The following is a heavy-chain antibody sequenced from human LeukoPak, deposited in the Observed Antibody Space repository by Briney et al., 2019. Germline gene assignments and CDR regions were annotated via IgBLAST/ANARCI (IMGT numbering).Heavy chain of an antibody. CDR2: ISGSGGST. J-gene: IGHJ3*02. CDR3: AKDGSDYYDSSGYYRVDAFDI. D-gene: IGHD3-22*01. V-gene: IGHV3-23*01. Sequence: GGSLRLSCAASGFTFSNYAMNWVRQAPGKGLEWVSGISGSGGSTYYADSVKGRFTISRDNSKKTLYLQMNSLRAEDTAVYYCAKDGSDYYDSSGYYRVDAFDIWGQGTMVTVSS. CDR1: GFTFSNYA.